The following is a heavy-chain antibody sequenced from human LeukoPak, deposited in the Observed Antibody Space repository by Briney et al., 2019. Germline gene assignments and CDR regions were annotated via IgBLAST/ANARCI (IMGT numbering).Heavy chain of an antibody. V-gene: IGHV3-74*01. D-gene: IGHD3-16*01. CDR3: ARDVGKYNWFDP. CDR2: INSDGSNT. J-gene: IGHJ5*02. CDR1: GFTFRSYW. Sequence: PGGSLRLSCAASGFTFRSYWMHWVRQAPGKGLVWVSRINSDGSNTSYADSVKGRFTISRDNAKNTLHLQMSSLRAEDTAVYYCARDVGKYNWFDPWGQGTLVTVSS.